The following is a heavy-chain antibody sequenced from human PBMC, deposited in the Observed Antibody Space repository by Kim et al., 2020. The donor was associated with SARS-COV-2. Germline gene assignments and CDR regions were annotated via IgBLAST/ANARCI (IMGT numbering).Heavy chain of an antibody. CDR2: IRSKVYSYAT. J-gene: IGHJ3*01. V-gene: IGHV3-73*01. Sequence: GGSLRLSCAASGFTFSDSPIHWVRQASGKGLEWVGRIRSKVYSYATSYAASVKGRFTISRDDSESMAYLQMHSLKTEDTAVYYCTRIPGTTLACWVAFDV. CDR1: GFTFSDSP. D-gene: IGHD1-1*01. CDR3: TRIPGTTLACWVAFDV.